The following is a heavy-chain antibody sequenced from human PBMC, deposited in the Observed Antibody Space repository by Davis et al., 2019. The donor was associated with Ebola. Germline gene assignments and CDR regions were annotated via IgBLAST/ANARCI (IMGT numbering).Heavy chain of an antibody. CDR1: GGSISSSSYY. CDR3: APAGRVIRDWFDP. Sequence: MPSETLSLTCTVSGGSISSSSYYWGWIRQPPGKGLEWIGSIYYSGSTYYNPSLKSRVTISVDTSKNQFSLKLSSVTAADTAVYYCAPAGRVIRDWFDPWGQGTLVTVSS. D-gene: IGHD3-22*01. CDR2: IYYSGST. J-gene: IGHJ5*02. V-gene: IGHV4-39*01.